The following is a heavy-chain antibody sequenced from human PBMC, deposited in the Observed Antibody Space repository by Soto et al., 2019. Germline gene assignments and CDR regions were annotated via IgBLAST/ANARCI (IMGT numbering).Heavy chain of an antibody. J-gene: IGHJ6*02. D-gene: IGHD6-19*01. Sequence: QVQLQESGPGLVKPSETLSLTCTVSGGSVSSGSYYWSWIRQPPGKGLEWIGYIYYSGSTNYNPPVKRRATSAVATSKTQFSLQLRSVPAADTAVYYCARGIVGWYQGRYYYGMDVWGQGTTVTVSS. CDR1: GGSVSSGSYY. CDR3: ARGIVGWYQGRYYYGMDV. V-gene: IGHV4-61*01. CDR2: IYYSGST.